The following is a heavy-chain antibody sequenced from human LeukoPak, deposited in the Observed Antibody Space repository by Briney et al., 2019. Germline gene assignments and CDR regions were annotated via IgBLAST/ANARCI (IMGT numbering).Heavy chain of an antibody. J-gene: IGHJ6*02. D-gene: IGHD4-23*01. CDR3: ARDLGATVVPYGMDV. V-gene: IGHV3-21*01. CDR2: ISSSSSYI. Sequence: GGSLRLSCAASGFTFSSYSMNWVRQAPGKGLEWVSSISSSSSYIYYADSVKGRFTISRDNAKNSLYLQMNSLRAEDTAVYYCARDLGATVVPYGMDVWGQGTTVTVSS. CDR1: GFTFSSYS.